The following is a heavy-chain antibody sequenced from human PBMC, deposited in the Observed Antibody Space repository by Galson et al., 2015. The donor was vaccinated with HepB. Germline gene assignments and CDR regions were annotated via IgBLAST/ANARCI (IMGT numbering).Heavy chain of an antibody. CDR2: INPNSGGT. V-gene: IGHV1-2*02. J-gene: IGHJ4*02. Sequence: SVKASCKASGYTFTGYYMHWVRQAPGQGLEWMGWINPNSGGTNYAQKFQGRVTMTRDTSISTAYMELSRLRSDDTAVYYCARAQQQLVLLFYWGQGTLVTVSS. CDR1: GYTFTGYY. CDR3: ARAQQQLVLLFY. D-gene: IGHD6-13*01.